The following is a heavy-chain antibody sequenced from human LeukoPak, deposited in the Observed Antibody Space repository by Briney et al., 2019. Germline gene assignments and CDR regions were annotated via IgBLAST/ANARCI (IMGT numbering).Heavy chain of an antibody. J-gene: IGHJ4*02. Sequence: SEALSLTCAGSGGSISSGGYSWSWLRQPPGRGLEWIGYIYHSGSTYYNPSLKSRVTISVDRSKNQFSLKLSSVTAADTAVYYCARDFNGSGSLPIWGQGTLGTVSP. CDR1: GGSISSGGYS. D-gene: IGHD3-10*01. V-gene: IGHV4-30-2*01. CDR2: IYHSGST. CDR3: ARDFNGSGSLPI.